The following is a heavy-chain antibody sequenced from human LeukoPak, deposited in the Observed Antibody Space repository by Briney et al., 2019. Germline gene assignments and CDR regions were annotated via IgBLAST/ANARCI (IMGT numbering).Heavy chain of an antibody. CDR1: GFTFSSYA. V-gene: IGHV3-23*01. Sequence: PGGSLRLSCAASGFTFSSYAVSWVRQAPGKGLEWVSAISGSGGSTYYADSVKGRFTISRDSSKNTLYLQVNSPRAEDTAAFYCAIDRSYYYDSRRYPHFWGQGTMVTVSP. J-gene: IGHJ3*01. D-gene: IGHD3-22*01. CDR2: ISGSGGST. CDR3: AIDRSYYYDSRRYPHF.